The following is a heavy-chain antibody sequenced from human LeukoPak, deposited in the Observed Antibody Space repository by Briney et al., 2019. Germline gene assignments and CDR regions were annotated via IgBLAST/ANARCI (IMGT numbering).Heavy chain of an antibody. D-gene: IGHD6-13*01. CDR3: ARPRIAAAGSDNGSYYFDY. CDR2: ISPGDSNP. Sequence: GESLKISCQASGYSFTSYWIGWVRQMPGKGLEWMGIISPGDSNPRYSPSFQGQVTISVDKSTSTAHLQWSSLKVPDTAIYYCARPRIAAAGSDNGSYYFDYWGQGALVTVSS. CDR1: GYSFTSYW. J-gene: IGHJ4*02. V-gene: IGHV5-51*01.